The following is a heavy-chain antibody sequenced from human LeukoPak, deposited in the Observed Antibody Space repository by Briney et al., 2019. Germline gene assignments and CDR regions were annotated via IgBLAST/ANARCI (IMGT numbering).Heavy chain of an antibody. CDR1: GDSVSRKSAA. Sequence: SQTLSLTCAISGDSVSRKSAAWNWIRQSPSRGLEWLGRTYYRSRSKWDSDYAVSMKGRITVNADTSKNQFSLKLSSVTAADTAVYYCARELVAGTGAPSWFDPWGQGTLVTVSS. J-gene: IGHJ5*02. CDR2: TYYRSRSKWDS. D-gene: IGHD6-19*01. CDR3: ARELVAGTGAPSWFDP. V-gene: IGHV6-1*01.